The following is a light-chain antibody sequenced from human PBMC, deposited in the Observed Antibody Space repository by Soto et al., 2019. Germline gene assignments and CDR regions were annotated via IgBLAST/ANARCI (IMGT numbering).Light chain of an antibody. CDR2: EVS. CDR1: SSDVGGYNY. V-gene: IGLV2-8*01. J-gene: IGLJ1*01. Sequence: QSVLTQPPSASGSFGQSVTISCTGTSSDVGGYNYVSWYQQYPGKAPKLMIYEVSERPSGVPDRFSGSKSGNTASLTVSGLQADDEADYYCSSYSGTNPHYAFVPGTKVNVL. CDR3: SSYSGTNPHYA.